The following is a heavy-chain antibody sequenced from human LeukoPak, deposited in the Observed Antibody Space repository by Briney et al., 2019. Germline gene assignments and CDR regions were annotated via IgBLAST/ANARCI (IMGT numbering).Heavy chain of an antibody. Sequence: ASVKVSCKSSGYTFTSYYMHWVRQAPGQGLEWMGIINPSGGSTSYAQKFQGRVTMTRDMSTSTVYMELSSLRSEDTAVYYCARDIVGATFYFDYWGQGTLVTVSS. CDR2: INPSGGST. J-gene: IGHJ4*02. CDR3: ARDIVGATFYFDY. CDR1: GYTFTSYY. V-gene: IGHV1-46*01. D-gene: IGHD1-26*01.